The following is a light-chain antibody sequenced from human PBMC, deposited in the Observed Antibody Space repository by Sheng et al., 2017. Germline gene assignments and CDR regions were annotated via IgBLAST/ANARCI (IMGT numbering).Light chain of an antibody. V-gene: IGKV3-11*01. Sequence: EVVLTQSPATLSLSLGERATLSCRASQSISDYLAWYQQKPGQAPRLLIYGTSNRATGIPARFSGSGSGTDFTLTISSLEPEDFAVYYCQHRGHWPPGATFGQGTRLEIK. CDR1: QSISDY. CDR2: GTS. J-gene: IGKJ5*01. CDR3: QHRGHWPPGAT.